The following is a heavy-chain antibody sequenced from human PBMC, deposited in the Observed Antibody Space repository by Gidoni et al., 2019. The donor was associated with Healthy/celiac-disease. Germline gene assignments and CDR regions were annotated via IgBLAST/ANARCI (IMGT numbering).Heavy chain of an antibody. CDR1: GYSFTSSW. D-gene: IGHD2-15*01. CDR2: IYPGDSGT. J-gene: IGHJ5*02. CDR3: ARHWHQGYCSGGSCYPGWFDP. V-gene: IGHV5-51*01. Sequence: VQLVQSGAALKTPGESLKISCKGSGYSFTSSWLARVRHMPGKGLEWMGIIYPGDSGTRYSPSFQGQVTISADKSISTAYLQWSSLKASDTAMYYCARHWHQGYCSGGSCYPGWFDPWGQGTLVTVSS.